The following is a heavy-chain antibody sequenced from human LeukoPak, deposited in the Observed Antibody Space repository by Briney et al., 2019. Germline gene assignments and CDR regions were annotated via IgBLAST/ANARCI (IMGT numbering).Heavy chain of an antibody. CDR2: INTNTGNP. CDR3: GRDPRLGIRGYTYGYIEY. J-gene: IGHJ4*02. Sequence: ASVKVSCKTSGCTFSSYTITWVRQAPGQGLQWMGWINTNTGNPTYAQGFTGRYVFSLDTSVSTAYLQISGLTADDTAVYFCGRDPRLGIRGYTYGYIEYWGQGTLVTVSS. CDR1: GCTFSSYT. V-gene: IGHV7-4-1*02. D-gene: IGHD5-18*01.